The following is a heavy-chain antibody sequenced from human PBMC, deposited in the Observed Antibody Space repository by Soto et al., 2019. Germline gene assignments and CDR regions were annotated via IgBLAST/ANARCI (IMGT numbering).Heavy chain of an antibody. CDR3: ARSPYLVVGATAFVY. J-gene: IGHJ4*02. Sequence: QVQLVESGGDVVQPGRSLRLSCAASGFTFSSYAMHWVRQAPGKGLEWVAVISYDGRNKYYADSVKGRFTISRDNSKNMLYLQMNSLGAEDTAVYYCARSPYLVVGATAFVYWGQGTLVTVSS. D-gene: IGHD1-26*01. CDR1: GFTFSSYA. V-gene: IGHV3-30-3*01. CDR2: ISYDGRNK.